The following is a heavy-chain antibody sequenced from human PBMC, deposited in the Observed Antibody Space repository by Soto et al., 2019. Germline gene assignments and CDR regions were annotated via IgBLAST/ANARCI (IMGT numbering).Heavy chain of an antibody. CDR3: ARDPASCNGPSCGSTFVF. CDR2: FYSGGST. Sequence: GGSLRLSCAASGVTVRSNHMSWVRQAPGKGLECVSVFYSGGSTYYADSVKGRFTISRDNSKNTLYLQMNSLRTEDTAVYYCARDPASCNGPSCGSTFVFWGQGT. CDR1: GVTVRSNH. J-gene: IGHJ4*02. D-gene: IGHD2-2*01. V-gene: IGHV3-66*01.